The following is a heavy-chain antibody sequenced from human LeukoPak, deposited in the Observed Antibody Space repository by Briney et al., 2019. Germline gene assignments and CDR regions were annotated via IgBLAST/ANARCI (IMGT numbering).Heavy chain of an antibody. CDR3: AGEWYSSGRYDY. D-gene: IGHD6-25*01. V-gene: IGHV1-2*02. Sequence: GASVKVSCKASGYTFTDYNMYWVRQAPGQGLEWMGWIHPNSGGTNYAQKFQGRITMTGDTSISTAYMELSSLRSDDTAVYYCAGEWYSSGRYDYWGQGTLVTVSS. J-gene: IGHJ4*02. CDR1: GYTFTDYN. CDR2: IHPNSGGT.